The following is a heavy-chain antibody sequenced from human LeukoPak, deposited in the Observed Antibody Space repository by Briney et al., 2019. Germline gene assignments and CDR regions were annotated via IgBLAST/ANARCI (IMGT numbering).Heavy chain of an antibody. Sequence: SETLSLTCAVYGGSFSGYYWSWIHQPPGKGLEWIGEINHSGSTNYNPSLKSRVTISVDTSKNQFSLKLSSVTAADTAVYYCARSVKTYYDFWSGYYKGDWFDPWGQGTLVTVSS. CDR3: ARSVKTYYDFWSGYYKGDWFDP. CDR2: INHSGST. V-gene: IGHV4-34*01. D-gene: IGHD3-3*01. J-gene: IGHJ5*02. CDR1: GGSFSGYY.